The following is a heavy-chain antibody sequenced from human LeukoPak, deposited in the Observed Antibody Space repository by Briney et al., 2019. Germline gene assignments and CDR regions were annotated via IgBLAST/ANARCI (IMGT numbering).Heavy chain of an antibody. Sequence: QAGGSLRLSCAASGFTVSSNYMSWVRQAPGKGLEWVSVIYSGGSTYYADSVKGRFTISRDNSKNTLYLQMNSLRAEDTAVYYCARGGIVGATFRKYYFDYWGQGTLVTVSS. J-gene: IGHJ4*02. V-gene: IGHV3-53*01. CDR2: IYSGGST. D-gene: IGHD1-26*01. CDR3: ARGGIVGATFRKYYFDY. CDR1: GFTVSSNY.